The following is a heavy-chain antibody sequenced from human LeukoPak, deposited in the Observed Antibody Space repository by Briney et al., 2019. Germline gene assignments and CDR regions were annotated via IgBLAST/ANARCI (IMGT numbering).Heavy chain of an antibody. J-gene: IGHJ6*03. CDR2: INHSGST. CDR1: GGSFSGYY. V-gene: IGHV4-34*01. D-gene: IGHD6-6*01. Sequence: PSETLSLTCAVYGGSFSGYYWSWIRQPPGKGLEWIGEINHSGSTNYNPSLKSRVTISVDTSKNQFSLKLSSVTAADTAVYYCARLPEYTSYYYYYMDVWGKGTTVTVSS. CDR3: ARLPEYTSYYYYYMDV.